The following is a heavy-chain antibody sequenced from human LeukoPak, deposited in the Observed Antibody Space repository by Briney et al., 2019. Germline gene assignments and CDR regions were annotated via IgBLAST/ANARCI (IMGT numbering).Heavy chain of an antibody. V-gene: IGHV3-9*01. J-gene: IGHJ6*02. Sequence: PGRSLRLSCAASGFTFDDYAMHWVRQAPGKGLEWVSGISWNSGSIGYADSVKGRFTISRDNAKNSLYLQMNSLRAEDTALYYCAKTYTGMVRGEGMDVWGQGTTVTVSS. CDR3: AKTYTGMVRGEGMDV. CDR2: ISWNSGSI. CDR1: GFTFDDYA. D-gene: IGHD3-10*01.